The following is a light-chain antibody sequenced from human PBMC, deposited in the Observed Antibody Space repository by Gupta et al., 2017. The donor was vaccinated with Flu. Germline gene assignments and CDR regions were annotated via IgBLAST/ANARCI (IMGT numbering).Light chain of an antibody. V-gene: IGKV3-11*01. J-gene: IGKJ3*01. CDR2: DAF. CDR3: QQRSNGPPLFT. Sequence: EIVLTQSPATLSLSPGERATLSCRASQSVSSYLAWYQQKPGQAPRLLIYDAFNRATGIPAKFSGSGAGTDFTLTISSLEPEDFAVYYCQQRSNGPPLFTFGPGTKVDIK. CDR1: QSVSSY.